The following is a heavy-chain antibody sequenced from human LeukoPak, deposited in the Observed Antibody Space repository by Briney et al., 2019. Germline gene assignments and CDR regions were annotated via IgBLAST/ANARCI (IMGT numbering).Heavy chain of an antibody. CDR3: ARVRDGYNDAYDI. CDR2: IGGST. D-gene: IGHD5-24*01. V-gene: IGHV1-46*01. J-gene: IGHJ3*02. CDR1: GYTSSNYY. Sequence: ASVKVSCKASGYTSSNYYIHWVRQAPGQGLEWMGIIGGSTNYAQKFQGRVTMTRDTSTSTVYMELSSLRSEDTAVYYCARVRDGYNDAYDIWGQGTMVTVHS.